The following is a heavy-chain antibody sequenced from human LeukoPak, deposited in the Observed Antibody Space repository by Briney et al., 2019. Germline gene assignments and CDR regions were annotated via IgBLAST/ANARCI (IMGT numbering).Heavy chain of an antibody. CDR1: GGSISSYY. V-gene: IGHV4-59*01. CDR2: IYYSGST. D-gene: IGHD6-19*01. CDR3: ARASSGWYNWFDP. J-gene: IGHJ5*02. Sequence: SETLSLTCTVSGGSISSYYWSWIRQSPGKGLEWIGYIYYSGSTNYNPSLKSRVTISVDTSKNRFSLKLSSVTAADTAVYYCARASSGWYNWFDPWGQGTLVTVSS.